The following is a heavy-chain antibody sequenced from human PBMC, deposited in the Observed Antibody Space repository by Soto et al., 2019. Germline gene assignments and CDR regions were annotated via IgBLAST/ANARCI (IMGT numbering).Heavy chain of an antibody. CDR3: VESGGAADY. D-gene: IGHD2-8*02. Sequence: PVGSLRLSCAASGFTFSSYWLGWVRQAPGKGLEWVANIEHSGSERHYGGSVKGRFTISRDNAKNSLYLQMNSLRAEDTAVYYCVESGGAADYWGQGTLVTVSS. CDR2: IEHSGSER. CDR1: GFTFSSYW. J-gene: IGHJ4*02. V-gene: IGHV3-7*03.